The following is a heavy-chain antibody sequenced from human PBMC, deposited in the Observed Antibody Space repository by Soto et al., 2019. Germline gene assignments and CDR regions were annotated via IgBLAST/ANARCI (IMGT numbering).Heavy chain of an antibody. J-gene: IGHJ4*02. Sequence: EVQLVESGGGLVQPGGSLRLSYAASGFTVSSFYMTWVRQAPGKGLQWVAVISSGGSTYYADSVKGRFTISRDNSKNTLYLEMNSLRAEDTAVYYCARDTFGGAYDFLHGGQGTLVTVSS. D-gene: IGHD3-3*01. CDR3: ARDTFGGAYDFLH. CDR1: GFTVSSFY. CDR2: ISSGGST. V-gene: IGHV3-66*01.